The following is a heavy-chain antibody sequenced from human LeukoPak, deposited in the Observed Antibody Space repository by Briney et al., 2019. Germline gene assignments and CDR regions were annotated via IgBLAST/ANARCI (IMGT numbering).Heavy chain of an antibody. Sequence: GGSLRLSCAASGFTFSTFGMHWVRQAPGKGLEWLAFIWDDGSNKYYADSVKGRFTISRDNSKNTLYLQMNSLRAEDTAVYYCAKGEWNYYDSSGYQQSRVRWADYWGQGTLVTVSS. J-gene: IGHJ4*02. D-gene: IGHD3-22*01. CDR1: GFTFSTFG. CDR3: AKGEWNYYDSSGYQQSRVRWADY. V-gene: IGHV3-30*02. CDR2: IWDDGSNK.